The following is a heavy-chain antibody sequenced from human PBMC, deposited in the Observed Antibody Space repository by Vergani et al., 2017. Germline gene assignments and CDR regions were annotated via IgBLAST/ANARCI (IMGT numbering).Heavy chain of an antibody. Sequence: QVQLQESGPGLVKPSGTLSLTCAVSGGSISSSNWWSWVRQPPGKGLEWIGEIYHSGSTNYNPSLQSRVTISVDKSKNPFSLKLSSVTAADTAVYYCARIGSGYQGRDAFDIWGQGTMVTVSS. J-gene: IGHJ3*02. V-gene: IGHV4-4*02. CDR1: GGSISSSNW. CDR3: ARIGSGYQGRDAFDI. CDR2: IYHSGST. D-gene: IGHD3-22*01.